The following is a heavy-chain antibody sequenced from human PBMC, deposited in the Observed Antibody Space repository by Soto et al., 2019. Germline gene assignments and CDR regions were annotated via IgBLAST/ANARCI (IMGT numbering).Heavy chain of an antibody. D-gene: IGHD3-3*01. Sequence: HPGGSLRLSCAASGFTFSSYAMSWVRQAPGKGLEWVSAISGSGGSTYYADSVKGRFTISRDNSKNTLYLQMNSLKTEDTAVYYCTRQVYDFWSGFYWGQGTLVTVSS. J-gene: IGHJ4*02. CDR3: TRQVYDFWSGFY. CDR2: ISGSGGST. V-gene: IGHV3-23*01. CDR1: GFTFSSYA.